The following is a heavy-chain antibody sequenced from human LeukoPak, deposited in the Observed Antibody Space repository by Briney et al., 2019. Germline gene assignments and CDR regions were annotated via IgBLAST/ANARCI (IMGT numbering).Heavy chain of an antibody. CDR3: ASSGSLRYFDWLSLGYYYGMDV. CDR2: IIPIFGTA. CDR1: GGTFSSYA. D-gene: IGHD3-9*01. Sequence: RASVKVSCKASGGTFSSYAISWVRQAPGQGLEWMGGIIPIFGTANYAQKFQGRVTITADESTSTAYMELSSLRAEDTAVYYCASSGSLRYFDWLSLGYYYGMDVWGQGTTVTVSS. J-gene: IGHJ6*02. V-gene: IGHV1-69*13.